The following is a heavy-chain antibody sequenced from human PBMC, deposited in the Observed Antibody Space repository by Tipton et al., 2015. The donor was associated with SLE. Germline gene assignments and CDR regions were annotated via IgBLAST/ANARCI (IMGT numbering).Heavy chain of an antibody. CDR1: GDPISSTSYS. CDR2: IYYRGVT. V-gene: IGHV4-39*07. CDR3: ARLDSSGPGDV. J-gene: IGHJ3*01. D-gene: IGHD6-19*01. Sequence: TLSLTCTVSGDPISSTSYSWGWIRQPPGKGLEWIGQIYYRGVTQINPSLKSRVTISLDTPSNQFSLKLSSVTAADTAGYYCARLDSSGPGDVWGQGAMVTVSP.